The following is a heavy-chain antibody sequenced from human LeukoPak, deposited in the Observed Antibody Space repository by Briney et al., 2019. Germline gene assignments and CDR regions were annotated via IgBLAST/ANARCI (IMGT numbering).Heavy chain of an antibody. D-gene: IGHD5-12*01. CDR3: ARLLGSTKATWLDP. CDR1: GDSVSSSSAT. CDR2: TYYRSKWYN. V-gene: IGHV6-1*01. J-gene: IGHJ5*02. Sequence: PSQTLSLTCAISGDSVSSSSATWSWIRQSPSRGLEWLGRTYYRSKWYNDYAVSVKSRISFNADTSKTQFSLQLNSVTPEDTAVYYCARLLGSTKATWLDPWGQGSLVTVSS.